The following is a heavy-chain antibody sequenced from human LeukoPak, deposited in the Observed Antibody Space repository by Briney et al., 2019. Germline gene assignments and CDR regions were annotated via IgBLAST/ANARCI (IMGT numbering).Heavy chain of an antibody. J-gene: IGHJ6*04. CDR1: GFTFSSYS. CDR2: ISSSSSYR. CDR3: ARGAPGDCSGGSCYYYYGMDV. V-gene: IGHV3-21*01. Sequence: GGSLRLSCAASGFTFSSYSMNWVRQAPGKGLEWVSSISSSSSYRSYAYSVTGRLNISRENAKNSLYLQMNSLRAADTAVYYCARGAPGDCSGGSCYYYYGMDVWGNGTPVTVSS. D-gene: IGHD2-15*01.